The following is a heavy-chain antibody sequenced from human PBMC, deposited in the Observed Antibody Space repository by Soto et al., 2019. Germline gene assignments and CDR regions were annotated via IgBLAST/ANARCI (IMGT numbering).Heavy chain of an antibody. CDR1: GGSFSGYY. D-gene: IGHD3-3*01. CDR3: AKLTTDYDFWSGSYANDY. Sequence: QVQLQQWGAGLLKPSETLSLTCAVYGGSFSGYYWSWIRQPPGKGLEWIGEINHSGSTKYNPSLKSRVTISVDTSKNQFSLKLSSVTAANTAVYYCAKLTTDYDFWSGSYANDYWGPGTLVTVS. J-gene: IGHJ4*02. V-gene: IGHV4-34*01. CDR2: INHSGST.